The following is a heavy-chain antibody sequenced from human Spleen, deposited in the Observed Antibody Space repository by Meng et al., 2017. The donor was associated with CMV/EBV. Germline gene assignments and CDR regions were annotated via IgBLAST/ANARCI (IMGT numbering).Heavy chain of an antibody. CDR3: AGDSFVSLLDY. J-gene: IGHJ4*02. CDR1: GHTLTGSY. Sequence: ASVKVSCKASGHTLTGSYVHWVRQAPGQRPEWMGWINPNSGGTNFAQKFQGRVTMTRDTSISTVYMELSSLRSEDTAVYYCAGDSFVSLLDYWGQGTLVTVSS. CDR2: INPNSGGT. V-gene: IGHV1-2*02. D-gene: IGHD3-3*01.